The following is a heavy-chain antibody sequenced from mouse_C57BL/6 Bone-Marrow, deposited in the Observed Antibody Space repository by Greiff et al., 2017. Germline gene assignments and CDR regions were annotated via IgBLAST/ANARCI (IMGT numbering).Heavy chain of an antibody. Sequence: QVQLQQPGAELVKPGASVKLSCKASGYTFTSYWMHWVKQRPGQGLEWIGMIHPNSGSTNYNEKFKSKATLTVDKSSSTAYMQLSSLTSEDSAVYYCARKGYDYDDCGYFDVWGTGTTVTVSS. CDR3: ARKGYDYDDCGYFDV. CDR2: IHPNSGST. J-gene: IGHJ1*03. V-gene: IGHV1-64*01. D-gene: IGHD2-4*01. CDR1: GYTFTSYW.